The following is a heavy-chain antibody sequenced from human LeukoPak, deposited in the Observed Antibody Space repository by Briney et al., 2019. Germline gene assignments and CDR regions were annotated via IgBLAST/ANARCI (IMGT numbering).Heavy chain of an antibody. D-gene: IGHD6-13*01. Sequence: ASVKVSCKASGYTFTGYYMHWVRQAPGQGLEWMGWINPSGGSTSYAQKFQGRVTMTRDTSTSTVYMELSSLRSEDTAVYYCARGLSLQAAAGTSLFDYWGQGTLVTVSS. CDR3: ARGLSLQAAAGTSLFDY. J-gene: IGHJ4*02. CDR2: INPSGGST. V-gene: IGHV1-46*03. CDR1: GYTFTGYY.